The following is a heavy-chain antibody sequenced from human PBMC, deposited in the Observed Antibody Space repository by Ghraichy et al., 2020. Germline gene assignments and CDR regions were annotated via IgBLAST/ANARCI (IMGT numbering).Heavy chain of an antibody. CDR2: IKQDGSEK. CDR1: GFTFSRFW. J-gene: IGHJ4*02. Sequence: GGSLRLSCATSGFTFSRFWMSWVRQAPGKGLEWVANIKQDGSEKYYVDSVKGRFTISRDNAKNSLYLQMDSLRAEDTAVYYCASCPPNDYYYGVFDYWGQGTLVTVSS. D-gene: IGHD1-26*01. CDR3: ASCPPNDYYYGVFDY. V-gene: IGHV3-7*01.